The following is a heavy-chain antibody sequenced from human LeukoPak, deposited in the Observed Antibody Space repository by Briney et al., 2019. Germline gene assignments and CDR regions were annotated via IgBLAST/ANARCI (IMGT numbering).Heavy chain of an antibody. V-gene: IGHV1-8*03. CDR3: ARGRYMDV. CDR1: GYIFIDYE. CDR2: MNPKSGDT. J-gene: IGHJ6*03. Sequence: ASVKVSCKASGYIFIDYEINWVRQATGQGLEWMGWMNPKSGDTGYEQKFQGRVTITRDSSISTVYMELCSLRFEDTALYYCARGRYMDVWGKGTTVTVSS.